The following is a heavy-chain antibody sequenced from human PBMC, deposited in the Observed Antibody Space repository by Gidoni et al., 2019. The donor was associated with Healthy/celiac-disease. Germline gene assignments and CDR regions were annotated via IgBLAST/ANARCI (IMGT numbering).Heavy chain of an antibody. CDR3: ARGLPYYDMAYGMDV. J-gene: IGHJ6*02. CDR2: ISSSSSTI. CDR1: GFTFSSYS. D-gene: IGHD3-22*01. Sequence: EVQLVESGGGLVQPGGSRRLSCAASGFTFSSYSMNWVRQAPGKGLEWVSYISSSSSTIYYADSVKGRFTISRDNAKNSLYLQMNSLRDEDTAVYYCARGLPYYDMAYGMDVWGQGTTVTVSS. V-gene: IGHV3-48*02.